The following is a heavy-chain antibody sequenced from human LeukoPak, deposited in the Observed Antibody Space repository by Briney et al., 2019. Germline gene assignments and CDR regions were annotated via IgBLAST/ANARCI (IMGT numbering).Heavy chain of an antibody. CDR3: ARQDYGDAFDI. Sequence: PSETLSLTCTVSGDSISNHYWNWIRQPAGKGLEWIGRIYSSGNTNYKSSLESRVTMSIDTSKNQVSLKLTSVTAADTAVYYCARQDYGDAFDIWGQGTMVTVSS. J-gene: IGHJ3*02. D-gene: IGHD4-17*01. V-gene: IGHV4-4*07. CDR1: GDSISNHY. CDR2: IYSSGNT.